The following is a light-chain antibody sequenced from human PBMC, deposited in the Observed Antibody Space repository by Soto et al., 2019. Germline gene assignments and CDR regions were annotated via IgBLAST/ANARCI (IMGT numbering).Light chain of an antibody. V-gene: IGKV3-20*01. Sequence: EIVLTQSPGTLSLSPGERVTLSCRASQSVTNNHLGWYQQKPGQAPRLLMYDASSRPGGIPDRFSGSGSGTDFTLTISRLEPEDFAVYYCQQYGSSPGTFGQGTKLEIK. J-gene: IGKJ2*01. CDR3: QQYGSSPGT. CDR1: QSVTNNH. CDR2: DAS.